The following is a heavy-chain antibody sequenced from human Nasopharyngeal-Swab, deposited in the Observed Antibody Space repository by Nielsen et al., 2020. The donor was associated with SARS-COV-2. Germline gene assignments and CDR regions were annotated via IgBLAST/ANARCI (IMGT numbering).Heavy chain of an antibody. CDR1: GYTFSGYY. CDR2: IGDKDHNYAT. CDR3: TTDFYFDY. J-gene: IGHJ4*02. Sequence: KVSCKASGYTFSGYYIHWVRQASGKGLEWVSRIGDKDHNYATTYGASVQGRFTISRDDSKNTAFLQMDSLKTEDTALYYCTTDFYFDYWGQGTLVTVSS. V-gene: IGHV3-73*01.